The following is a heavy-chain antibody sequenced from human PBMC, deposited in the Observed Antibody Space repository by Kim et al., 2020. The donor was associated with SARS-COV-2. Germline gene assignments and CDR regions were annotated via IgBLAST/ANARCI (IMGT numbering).Heavy chain of an antibody. Sequence: GGSLRLSCAASGFTFSSYSMNWVRQAPGKGLEWVSSISSSSSYIYYADSVKGRFTISRDNAKNSLYLQMNSLRAEDTAVYYCAKLARAAYYFDYWGQGTLVTVSS. CDR2: ISSSSSYI. CDR3: AKLARAAYYFDY. D-gene: IGHD6-13*01. J-gene: IGHJ4*02. CDR1: GFTFSSYS. V-gene: IGHV3-21*01.